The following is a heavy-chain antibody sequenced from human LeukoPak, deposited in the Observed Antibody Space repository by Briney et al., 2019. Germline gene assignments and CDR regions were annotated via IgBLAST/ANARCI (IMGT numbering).Heavy chain of an antibody. Sequence: ASVKVSCKASGYSLTSYFMHWVRQAPGQGLEWMGVMSPSGDAENYKQKFKGSVTMTRDMPTSTDFMELTSLTPEDKSAYFCTRESPSTGYFDYWGQGTLVTVSS. CDR2: MSPSGDAE. V-gene: IGHV1-46*01. CDR1: GYSLTSYF. D-gene: IGHD1-1*01. J-gene: IGHJ4*02. CDR3: TRESPSTGYFDY.